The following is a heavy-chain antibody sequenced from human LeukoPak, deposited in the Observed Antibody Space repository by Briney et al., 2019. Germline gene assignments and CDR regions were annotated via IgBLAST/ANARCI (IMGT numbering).Heavy chain of an antibody. Sequence: PSGTLSLTCGVSGGSITSTNWWRWVRQPPGQGLEWIGEVSLSGLTNYNPSLKTRLSISVDTSKNQFCLNVSSVTAADTAMYYCARVDLNMIRGVQDWGQGTLVAVSS. J-gene: IGHJ4*02. V-gene: IGHV4-4*02. CDR1: GGSITSTNW. CDR2: VSLSGLT. D-gene: IGHD3-10*01. CDR3: ARVDLNMIRGVQD.